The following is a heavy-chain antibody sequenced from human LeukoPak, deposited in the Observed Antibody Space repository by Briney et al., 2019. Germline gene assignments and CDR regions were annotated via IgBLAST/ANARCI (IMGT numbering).Heavy chain of an antibody. J-gene: IGHJ3*02. Sequence: SETLSLTCTVSGGSISSYYWSWIRQPAGKGLEWLGRIYTSGSTNYNPSLKSRVTMSVDTSKNQFSLKLSSVTAADTAVYYCARDPGSGSYFWSAFDIWGQGTMVTVSS. CDR3: ARDPGSGSYFWSAFDI. D-gene: IGHD1-26*01. CDR1: GGSISSYY. V-gene: IGHV4-4*07. CDR2: IYTSGST.